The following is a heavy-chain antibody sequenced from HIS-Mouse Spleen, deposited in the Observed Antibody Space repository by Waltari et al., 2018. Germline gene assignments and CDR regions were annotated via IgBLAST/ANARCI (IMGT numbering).Heavy chain of an antibody. J-gene: IGHJ4*02. D-gene: IGHD6-19*01. Sequence: QVQLVESGGGVVQPGRSLRLSCAASGFPFSSYGFPRVRQAPGKGLEWVAVISYDGSNKYYADSVKGRFTISRDNSKNTLYLQMNSLRAEDTAVYYCAKASSGWLDYWGQGTLVTVSS. V-gene: IGHV3-30*18. CDR3: AKASSGWLDY. CDR1: GFPFSSYG. CDR2: ISYDGSNK.